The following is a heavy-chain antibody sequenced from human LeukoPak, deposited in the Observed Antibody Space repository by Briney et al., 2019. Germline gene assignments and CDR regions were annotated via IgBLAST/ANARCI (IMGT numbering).Heavy chain of an antibody. V-gene: IGHV1-18*01. CDR2: ISAYNGNT. Sequence: ASVEVSCKASGYTFTSCGISWVRQAPGQGLEWMGWISAYNGNTNYAQKFQGRVTMTTDTSTSTAYMELRSLRSDDTAVYYCARGAYSGSYYGVTWGQGTLVTVSS. CDR1: GYTFTSCG. D-gene: IGHD1-26*01. CDR3: ARGAYSGSYYGVT. J-gene: IGHJ5*02.